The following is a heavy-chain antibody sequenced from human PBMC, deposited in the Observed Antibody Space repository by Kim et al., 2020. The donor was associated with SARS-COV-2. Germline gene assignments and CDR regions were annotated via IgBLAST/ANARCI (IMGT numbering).Heavy chain of an antibody. J-gene: IGHJ4*02. CDR3: ARTYSSSWFDY. V-gene: IGHV4-4*09. CDR2: T. D-gene: IGHD6-13*01. Sequence: TNYTPSLKSRVTISVDTSKNQFSLKLSSVTAADTAVYYCARTYSSSWFDYWGQGILVTV.